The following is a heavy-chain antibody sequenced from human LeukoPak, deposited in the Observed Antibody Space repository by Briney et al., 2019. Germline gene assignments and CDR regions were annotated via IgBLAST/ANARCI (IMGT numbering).Heavy chain of an antibody. CDR1: GGSISSYY. CDR2: INTSGST. Sequence: PSETLSLTCTVSGGSISSYYWSWIRQPAGKGLEWIGRINTSGSTNYNPSLKSRVTMSVDTSKNQFSLKLSSVTAADTAVYYCARMFRDFWSGYGNWFDPWGQGTLVTVSS. CDR3: ARMFRDFWSGYGNWFDP. J-gene: IGHJ5*02. V-gene: IGHV4-4*07. D-gene: IGHD3-3*01.